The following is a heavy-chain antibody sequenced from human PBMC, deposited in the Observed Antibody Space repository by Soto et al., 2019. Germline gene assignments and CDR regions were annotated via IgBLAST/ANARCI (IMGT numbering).Heavy chain of an antibody. Sequence: QVTLKESGPVLVKPTETLTPTCTVSGFSLSNARMGVSWIRQPPGKALEWLAHIFSNDEKSYSTSLKSRLTIPKETSKSQVVLTMTNMDPVDTATYYRARIPLYRNYGWFDPWGQGTLVTVSS. J-gene: IGHJ5*02. CDR3: ARIPLYRNYGWFDP. CDR2: IFSNDEK. CDR1: GFSLSNARMG. D-gene: IGHD4-4*01. V-gene: IGHV2-26*01.